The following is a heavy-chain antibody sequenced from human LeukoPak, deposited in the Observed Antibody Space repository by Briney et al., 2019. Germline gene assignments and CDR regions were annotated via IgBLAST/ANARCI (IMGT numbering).Heavy chain of an antibody. CDR1: GYTFTGYY. CDR3: ARVDSSSLDAFDI. CDR2: INPNSGGT. J-gene: IGHJ3*02. Sequence: ATVKVSCKASGYTFTGYYMHWVRQAPGQGLEWMGWINPNSGGTNYAQKFQGRVTMTRDTSISTAYMELSRLRSDDTAVYYCARVDSSSLDAFDIWGQGTMVTVSS. V-gene: IGHV1-2*02. D-gene: IGHD6-13*01.